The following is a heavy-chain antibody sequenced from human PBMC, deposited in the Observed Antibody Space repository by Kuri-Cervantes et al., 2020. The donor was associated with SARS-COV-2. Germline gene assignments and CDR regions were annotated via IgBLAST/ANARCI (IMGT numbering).Heavy chain of an antibody. CDR1: GFTFSSYG. V-gene: IGHV3-30*02. Sequence: GGSLRLSCAASGFTFSSYGMHWVRQAPGKGLEWVAFIRYDGSNKYYADSVKGRFTISRDNSKNTLYLQMNSLTAEDTAVYYCATYCSSTSPEKTLETSAFDIWGQGTMVTVSS. J-gene: IGHJ3*02. CDR2: IRYDGSNK. D-gene: IGHD2-2*01. CDR3: ATYCSSTSPEKTLETSAFDI.